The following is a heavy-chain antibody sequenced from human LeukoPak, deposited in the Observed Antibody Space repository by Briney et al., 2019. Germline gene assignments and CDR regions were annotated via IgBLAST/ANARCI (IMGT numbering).Heavy chain of an antibody. CDR1: GYTFTSYG. CDR2: ISAYNGNT. V-gene: IGHV1-18*01. Sequence: DSVKVSCKASGYTFTSYGISWVRQAPGQGLEWMGWISAYNGNTNYAQKLQGRVTMTTDTSTSTAYMELRSLRSDDTAVYYCARGDSSSWYPYYYYYGMDVWGQGTTVTVSS. J-gene: IGHJ6*02. D-gene: IGHD6-13*01. CDR3: ARGDSSSWYPYYYYYGMDV.